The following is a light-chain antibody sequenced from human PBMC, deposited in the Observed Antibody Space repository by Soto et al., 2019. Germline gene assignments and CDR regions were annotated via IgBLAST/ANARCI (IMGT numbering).Light chain of an antibody. CDR1: SSDIGFYNY. V-gene: IGLV2-14*01. J-gene: IGLJ1*01. Sequence: QSVLTQPASVSGSPGQSITISCTGTSSDIGFYNYVSWYQQYAGQAPKLLIYGVTNRPSGISYRFSGSKSGSTASLTIYGLGDEDEADYYCSSYSTSFFYVFGTGTKLTVL. CDR3: SSYSTSFFYV. CDR2: GVT.